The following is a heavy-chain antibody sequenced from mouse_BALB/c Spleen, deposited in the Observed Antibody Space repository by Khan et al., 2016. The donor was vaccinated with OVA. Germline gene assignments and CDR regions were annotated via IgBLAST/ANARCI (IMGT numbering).Heavy chain of an antibody. CDR2: INPSNGYT. Sequence: QVRLQQSGAELARPGASVKMSCKASGYTFTTYTMHWVKQRPGQGLEWIGYINPSNGYTTYNQKFKDKSTLTADKSSSTASMQLSSLTSDYSAVYYCGREGAYYRSDGWFSYWGQGTLVTVSA. CDR1: GYTFTTYT. D-gene: IGHD2-14*01. J-gene: IGHJ3*01. V-gene: IGHV1-4*01. CDR3: GREGAYYRSDGWFSY.